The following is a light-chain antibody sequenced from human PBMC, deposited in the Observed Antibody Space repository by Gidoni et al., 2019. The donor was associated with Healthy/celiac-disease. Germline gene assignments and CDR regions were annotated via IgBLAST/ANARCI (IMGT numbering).Light chain of an antibody. CDR1: SSDVGGYNY. Sequence: QSALTQPASVSGSPGQSITISCTGTSSDVGGYNYVPWYQQHPGKAPKRMIYDVSNRPSGVSNRFSGSKSGNTASLNISGLQAEDEADYYCSSYTSSSTPYVFGTGTKVTVL. CDR3: SSYTSSSTPYV. J-gene: IGLJ1*01. CDR2: DVS. V-gene: IGLV2-14*03.